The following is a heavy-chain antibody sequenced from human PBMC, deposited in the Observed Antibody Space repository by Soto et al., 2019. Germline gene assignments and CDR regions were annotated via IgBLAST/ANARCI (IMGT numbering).Heavy chain of an antibody. CDR2: IHDSGST. Sequence: QVQLQESGPGLVKPSETLSLTCTVSGGSISSYYWNWIRQPPGKGLEWIGYIHDSGSTNYNPSLKSRLTISVDTSKNQFSLKLSSVTAADTAMYYCARANYYDSSGYYSVHYFDFWGQGTLVTVSS. J-gene: IGHJ4*02. D-gene: IGHD3-22*01. CDR3: ARANYYDSSGYYSVHYFDF. CDR1: GGSISSYY. V-gene: IGHV4-59*01.